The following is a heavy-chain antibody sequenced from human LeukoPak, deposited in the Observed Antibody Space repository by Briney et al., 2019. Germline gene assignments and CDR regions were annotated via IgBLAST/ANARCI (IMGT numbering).Heavy chain of an antibody. V-gene: IGHV4-31*03. CDR1: GGSISSGGYS. Sequence: SETLSLTCTVSGGSISSGGYSWSWIRQHPGKGLEWIGYIYYSGSTYYNPSLKSRVTISVDTSKNQFSLKLSSVTAADTAVYYCARGLDDYVWGSYRYFDYWGQGTLVTVSS. CDR3: ARGLDDYVWGSYRYFDY. D-gene: IGHD3-16*02. J-gene: IGHJ4*02. CDR2: IYYSGST.